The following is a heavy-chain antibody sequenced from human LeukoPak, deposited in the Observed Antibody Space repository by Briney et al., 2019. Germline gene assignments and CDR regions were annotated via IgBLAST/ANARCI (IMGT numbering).Heavy chain of an antibody. V-gene: IGHV1-2*02. J-gene: IGHJ1*01. Sequence: ASVKVSCKASGYTFTVYYMHWVRQAPGQGLEWMGWINPNSGGTNYAQKFQGRVTMTRDTSISIAYMELSRLRSDDTAVYYCALSSGGLDFQHWGQGTLVTVSS. D-gene: IGHD2-15*01. CDR3: ALSSGGLDFQH. CDR1: GYTFTVYY. CDR2: INPNSGGT.